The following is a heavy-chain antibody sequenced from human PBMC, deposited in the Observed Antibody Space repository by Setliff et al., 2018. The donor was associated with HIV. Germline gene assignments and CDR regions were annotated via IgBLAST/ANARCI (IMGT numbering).Heavy chain of an antibody. V-gene: IGHV4-31*03. J-gene: IGHJ4*02. D-gene: IGHD2-2*01. CDR3: ARQGGYCSSTSCYVGSFDY. CDR1: GGSISSGGYY. CDR2: IYYSGSA. Sequence: TLSLTCTVSGGSISSGGYYWSWIRQHPEKGLEWIGYIYYSGSAYYNPSLKGRVTISLDTSKNQFSLKLASVSAADTAVYYCARQGGYCSSTSCYVGSFDYWGQGTLVTVSS.